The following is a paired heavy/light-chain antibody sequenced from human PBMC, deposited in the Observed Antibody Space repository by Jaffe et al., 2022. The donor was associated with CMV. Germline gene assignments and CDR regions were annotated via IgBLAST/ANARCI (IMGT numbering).Heavy chain of an antibody. CDR3: AREVAGHWHFDL. J-gene: IGHJ2*01. D-gene: IGHD6-19*01. CDR1: GFTFTNYG. V-gene: IGHV3-33*01. Sequence: QVQLVESGGGVVQPGRSLRLSCAASGFTFTNYGMHWVRQAPGKGLEWVAVIWSDGGNKYYADSVKGRFTISRDNSKNTLHLQMNSLRADDTAVYYCAREVAGHWHFDLWGSGTLVTVSS. CDR2: IWSDGGNK.
Light chain of an antibody. CDR3: QQSYSTPWS. V-gene: IGKV1-39*01. CDR1: QSIRNY. CDR2: VAS. Sequence: DIQMTQSPSSLSASVGDRVTITCRASQSIRNYLNWYQQKPGKAPKVLIYVASNLQSGVPSRFSGSGSGTDFTLTISSLQPEDFATYYCQQSYSTPWSFGQGTKVEIK. J-gene: IGKJ1*01.